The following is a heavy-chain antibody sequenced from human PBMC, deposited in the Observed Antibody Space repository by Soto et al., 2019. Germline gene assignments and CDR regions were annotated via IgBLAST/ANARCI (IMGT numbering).Heavy chain of an antibody. J-gene: IGHJ6*01. V-gene: IGHV4-30-4*01. CDR3: AREGAGGVGYIRWRHTNFNSGM. CDR2: VYYSGST. D-gene: IGHD5-18*01. Sequence: QPPGKGLEWVGSVYYSGSTYYNPSLKSRVTISVDTSKKQFSLKLSSVTAADAAVYYGAREGAGGVGYIRWRHTNFNSGM.